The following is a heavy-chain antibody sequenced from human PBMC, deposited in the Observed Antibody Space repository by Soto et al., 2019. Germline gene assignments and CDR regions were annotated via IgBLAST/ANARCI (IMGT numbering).Heavy chain of an antibody. V-gene: IGHV3-30-3*01. J-gene: IGHJ6*02. CDR3: ARDKPNSSSWYPNPNYYYYYGMDA. Sequence: GGSLRLSCAASGFTFSSYAMHWVRQAPGKGLEWVAVISYDGSNKYYADSVKGRFTISRDNSKNTLYLQMNSLRAEDTAVYYCARDKPNSSSWYPNPNYYYYYGMDAWGQGTTVTVPS. CDR2: ISYDGSNK. CDR1: GFTFSSYA. D-gene: IGHD6-13*01.